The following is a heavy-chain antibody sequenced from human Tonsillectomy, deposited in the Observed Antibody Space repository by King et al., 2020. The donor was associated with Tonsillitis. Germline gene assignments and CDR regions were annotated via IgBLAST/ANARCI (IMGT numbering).Heavy chain of an antibody. V-gene: IGHV2-5*01. CDR1: GFSLSTSGVG. CDR3: TQGTTTSGDFGL. CDR2: NYWNDVK. D-gene: IGHD3-10*01. Sequence: TLKESGPTLVKPTQTLTLTCTFSGFSLSTSGVGVGWIRQPPGKALEWLALNYWNDVKRYSPSLKSRLTIAKDNPKKQVVLTLTNVHPVDTATSYCTQGTTTSGDFGLWGRGTLVTVSS. J-gene: IGHJ2*01.